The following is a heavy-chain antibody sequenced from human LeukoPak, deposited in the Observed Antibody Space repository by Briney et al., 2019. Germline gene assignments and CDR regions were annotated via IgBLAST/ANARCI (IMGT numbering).Heavy chain of an antibody. CDR2: IYYSGST. CDR3: ARDHCTNGVCYIKY. Sequence: SETLSLTCTVSGGSISSFYWSWIRQPPGKGLEWIGYIYYSGSTNYNPSLKSRVTISVDTSKNQFSLKLSSVTAADTAVYYCARDHCTNGVCYIKYWGQGTLVTVSS. D-gene: IGHD2-8*01. J-gene: IGHJ1*01. CDR1: GGSISSFY. V-gene: IGHV4-59*01.